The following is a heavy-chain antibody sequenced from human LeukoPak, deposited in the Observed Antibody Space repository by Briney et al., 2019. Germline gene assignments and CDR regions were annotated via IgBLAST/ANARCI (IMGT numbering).Heavy chain of an antibody. D-gene: IGHD6-19*01. J-gene: IGHJ4*02. V-gene: IGHV3-23*01. CDR3: AKEAEQWLIRSFDY. CDR2: ISGSGDST. CDR1: GFTFISYARYA. Sequence: GGSLRLSCAASGFTFISYARYAMSWVRQAPGKGLEWVSGISGSGDSTYYADSVKGRFTIYRDNSKNTLYLQMNSLRAEGTGLYYCAKEAEQWLIRSFDYWGQGTLVTVSP.